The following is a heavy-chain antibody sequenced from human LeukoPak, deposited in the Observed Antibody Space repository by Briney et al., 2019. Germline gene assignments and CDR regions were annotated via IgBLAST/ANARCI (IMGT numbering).Heavy chain of an antibody. CDR2: IKQDGTEK. CDR1: GFTFSSCW. J-gene: IGHJ4*02. D-gene: IGHD6-19*01. CDR3: ARGHSSGWRISTRPLHY. Sequence: GGSLRLSCAASGFTFSSCWMNWVRQAPGKGLEWVANIKQDGTEKYSVDSVKGRFTISRDNAKNSLYLQMNSLRAEDTAVYYCARGHSSGWRISTRPLHYWGQGTLVTVSS. V-gene: IGHV3-7*01.